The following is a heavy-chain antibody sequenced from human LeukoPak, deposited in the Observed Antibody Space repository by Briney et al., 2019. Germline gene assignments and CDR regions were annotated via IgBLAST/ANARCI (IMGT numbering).Heavy chain of an antibody. CDR1: GYSFTSYW. Sequence: GESLKISCKGSGYSFTSYWIGWVRQMPGKGLEWMGIIYPGDSDTRYSPSFQGQVTISADKSISTAYLQWSSLKASDTAVYYCARLGLQRYYYYYYYMDVWGKGTTVTVSS. V-gene: IGHV5-51*01. CDR3: ARLGLQRYYYYYYYMDV. CDR2: IYPGDSDT. J-gene: IGHJ6*03. D-gene: IGHD5-18*01.